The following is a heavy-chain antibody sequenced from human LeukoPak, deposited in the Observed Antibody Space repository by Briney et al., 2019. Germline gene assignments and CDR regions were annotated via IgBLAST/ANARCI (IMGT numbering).Heavy chain of an antibody. CDR3: ARNEDIVVVVAGPFDY. CDR1: GYTFTSYG. V-gene: IGHV1-18*01. CDR2: ISAYNGNT. J-gene: IGHJ4*02. Sequence: VASVKVSCKASGYTFTSYGISWVRQAPGQGLEWMGWISAYNGNTNYAQKLQGRVTMTTDTSTSTAYMELRSLRSDDTAVYYCARNEDIVVVVAGPFDYWGQETLVTVSS. D-gene: IGHD2-15*01.